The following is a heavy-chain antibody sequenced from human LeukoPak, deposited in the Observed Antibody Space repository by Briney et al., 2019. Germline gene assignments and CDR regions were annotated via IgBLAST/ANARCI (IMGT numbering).Heavy chain of an antibody. CDR2: IYYSGST. CDR1: GGSISSYY. D-gene: IGHD5-24*01. CDR3: ARTPERWLQYFDY. V-gene: IGHV4-59*01. J-gene: IGHJ4*02. Sequence: SGTLSLTCTASGGSISSYYWSWIRQPPGKGLEWIGYIYYSGSTNYNPSLKSRVTISVDTSKNQFSLKLSSVTAADTAVYYCARTPERWLQYFDYWGQGTLVTVSS.